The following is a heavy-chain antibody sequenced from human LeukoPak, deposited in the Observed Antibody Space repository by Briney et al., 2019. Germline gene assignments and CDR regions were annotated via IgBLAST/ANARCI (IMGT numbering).Heavy chain of an antibody. V-gene: IGHV1-18*04. D-gene: IGHD6-6*01. Sequence: ASVKVSCKASGYTFTGYYMHWVRQAPGQGLEWMGWISAYNGNTNYAQKLQGRVTMTTDTSTSTAYMELRSLRSDDTAVYYCAREYSSSPPYYMDVWGKGTTVTVSS. CDR2: ISAYNGNT. CDR1: GYTFTGYY. CDR3: AREYSSSPPYYMDV. J-gene: IGHJ6*03.